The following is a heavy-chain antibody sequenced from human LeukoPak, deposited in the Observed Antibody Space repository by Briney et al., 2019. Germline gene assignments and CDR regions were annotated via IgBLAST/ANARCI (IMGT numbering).Heavy chain of an antibody. CDR3: ARISYDSSGPPVHY. Sequence: ASVKVSCKVSGYTLTELSMHWVRQAPGKGLEWMGGFDPEDGETIYAQKFQGRVTMTEDTSTDTAYMELSSLRSEDTAVYYCARISYDSSGPPVHYWGQGTLVTVSS. D-gene: IGHD3-22*01. CDR1: GYTLTELS. J-gene: IGHJ4*02. CDR2: FDPEDGET. V-gene: IGHV1-24*01.